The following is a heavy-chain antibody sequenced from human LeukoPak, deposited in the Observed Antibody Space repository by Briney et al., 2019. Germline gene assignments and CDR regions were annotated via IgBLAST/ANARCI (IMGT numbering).Heavy chain of an antibody. Sequence: SETLSLTCTVSGGSISSYYWSWIRQPPGKGLERIGCIYYSGSTNYNPSLKSRVTISVDTSKNQFSLKLSSVTAADTAVYYCARIEDYGGNSVNYWGQGTLVTVSS. J-gene: IGHJ4*02. V-gene: IGHV4-59*01. CDR2: IYYSGST. CDR1: GGSISSYY. D-gene: IGHD4-23*01. CDR3: ARIEDYGGNSVNY.